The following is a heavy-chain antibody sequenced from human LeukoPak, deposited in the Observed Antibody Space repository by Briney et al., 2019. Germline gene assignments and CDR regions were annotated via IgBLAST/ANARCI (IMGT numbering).Heavy chain of an antibody. CDR3: ARDRRGVGYSPQYYQYYYMDV. CDR1: GFTFNSYW. CDR2: IKQDGSEK. J-gene: IGHJ6*03. V-gene: IGHV3-7*01. D-gene: IGHD5-24*01. Sequence: PGGSLRLSCAASGFTFNSYWMTWVRQAPGKGLEWVANIKQDGSEKYYVDSVKGRFTISRDNAKNSLYLQMNSLRAEDTAVYYCARDRRGVGYSPQYYQYYYMDVWGKGTTVTVSS.